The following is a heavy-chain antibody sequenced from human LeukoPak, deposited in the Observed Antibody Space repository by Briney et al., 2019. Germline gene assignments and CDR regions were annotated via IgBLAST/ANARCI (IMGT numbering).Heavy chain of an antibody. CDR1: GGSISSSSYY. V-gene: IGHV4-39*01. CDR2: IYYSGST. J-gene: IGHJ6*02. CDR3: ARRPQDYYYGMDV. Sequence: SETLSLTCAVSGGSISSSSYYWGWIRQPPGKGLEWIGSIYYSGSTYYNPSLKSRVTISVDTSKNQFSLKLSSVTAADTAVYYCARRPQDYYYGMDVWGQGTTVTVSS.